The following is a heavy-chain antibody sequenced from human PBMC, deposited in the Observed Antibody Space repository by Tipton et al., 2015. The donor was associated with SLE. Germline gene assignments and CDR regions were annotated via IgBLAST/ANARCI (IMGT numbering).Heavy chain of an antibody. CDR1: GGSISSSSYY. CDR2: IYYSGST. J-gene: IGHJ3*02. D-gene: IGHD3-10*01. V-gene: IGHV4-39*07. Sequence: TLSLTCIVSGGSISSSSYYWGWIRQPPGKGLEWIGSIYYSGSTYYNPSLKSRVTISVDTTKNLFSLKLSSVTAADTAVYYCAREPSMVGEFEIWGQGTMVTVSS. CDR3: AREPSMVGEFEI.